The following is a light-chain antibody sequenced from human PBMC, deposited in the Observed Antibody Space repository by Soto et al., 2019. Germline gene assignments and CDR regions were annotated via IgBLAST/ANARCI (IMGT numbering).Light chain of an antibody. Sequence: QSALTQPASVSASPGQSITISCTGTSSDIGAYNSVSWYQQYPGKAPQLMIYDVSYRPSGISSRFSGSKSGNTASLTTSGLQPDDDADYYCASYTTARIRVFGGGTKVTVL. CDR3: ASYTTARIRV. V-gene: IGLV2-14*01. CDR1: SSDIGAYNS. CDR2: DVS. J-gene: IGLJ2*01.